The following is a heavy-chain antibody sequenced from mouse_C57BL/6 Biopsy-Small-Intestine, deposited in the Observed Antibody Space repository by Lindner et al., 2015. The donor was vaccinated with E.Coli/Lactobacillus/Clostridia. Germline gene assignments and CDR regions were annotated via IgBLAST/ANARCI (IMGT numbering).Heavy chain of an antibody. CDR3: VRDSNFYFDY. CDR1: GYTFTDYY. J-gene: IGHJ2*01. CDR2: IYPNNGGN. D-gene: IGHD2-5*01. Sequence: VQLQESGPELVKPGASVKMSCKASGYTFTDYYIHWVKQSHGKTLEWIGYIYPNNGGNGNNQKFKGKATLTVDKSSSTAYMELRSLTFEDSAVYYCVRDSNFYFDYWGQGTTLTVSS. V-gene: IGHV1-34*01.